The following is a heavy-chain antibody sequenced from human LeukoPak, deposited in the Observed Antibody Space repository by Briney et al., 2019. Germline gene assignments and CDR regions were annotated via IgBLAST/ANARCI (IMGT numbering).Heavy chain of an antibody. V-gene: IGHV4-38-2*02. CDR3: ARDSYGSGSYNY. Sequence: PSETLSLTCTVSGYSISSGYYWGWIRQPPGKGLEWIGSIYHSGGTYYNPSLKSRVTISVDTSKNQFSLTLGSVTAADTAVYYCARDSYGSGSYNYWGQGTLVTVSS. J-gene: IGHJ4*02. CDR1: GYSISSGYY. D-gene: IGHD3-10*01. CDR2: IYHSGGT.